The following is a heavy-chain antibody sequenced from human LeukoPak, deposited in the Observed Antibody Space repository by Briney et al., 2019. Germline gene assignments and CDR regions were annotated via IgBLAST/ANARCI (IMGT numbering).Heavy chain of an antibody. CDR3: ARAADDSSGYYYGLDY. D-gene: IGHD3-22*01. V-gene: IGHV4-59*01. Sequence: SETLSLTCAVYGGSFSGYYWSWIRQPPGKGLEWIGYIYYSGSTNYNPSLKSRVTISVDTSKNQFSLKLSSVTAADTAVYYCARAADDSSGYYYGLDYWGQGTLVTVSS. CDR1: GGSFSGYY. J-gene: IGHJ4*02. CDR2: IYYSGST.